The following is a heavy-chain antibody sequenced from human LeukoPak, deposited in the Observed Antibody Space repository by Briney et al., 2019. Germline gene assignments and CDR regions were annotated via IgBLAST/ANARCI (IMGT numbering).Heavy chain of an antibody. D-gene: IGHD3-10*01. CDR3: ASSDYYGSGSYAYYFDY. J-gene: IGHJ4*02. Sequence: GGSLRLSCAASGFTFSSYSMNWVRQAPGKGLEWVSSISSSSSYIYYADSVKGRFTISRDNAKNSLYLQMNSLRAEDTAAYYCASSDYYGSGSYAYYFDYWGQGTLVTVSS. V-gene: IGHV3-21*01. CDR2: ISSSSSYI. CDR1: GFTFSSYS.